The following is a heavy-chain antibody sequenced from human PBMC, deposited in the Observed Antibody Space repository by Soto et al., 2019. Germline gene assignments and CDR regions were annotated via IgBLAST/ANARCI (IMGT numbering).Heavy chain of an antibody. J-gene: IGHJ5*02. CDR3: ARDPPHCTHGVCYGPNWFDP. CDR1: GGSISSYY. Sequence: QVQLQESGPGLVKPSETLSLTCTVSGGSISSYYWSWIRQPAGKGLEWIGRIYTSGSTNYNPSLKSRVTMSVDTSKNQFSLKLSSVTAADTAVYYCARDPPHCTHGVCYGPNWFDPWGQGTLVTVSS. CDR2: IYTSGST. V-gene: IGHV4-4*07. D-gene: IGHD2-8*01.